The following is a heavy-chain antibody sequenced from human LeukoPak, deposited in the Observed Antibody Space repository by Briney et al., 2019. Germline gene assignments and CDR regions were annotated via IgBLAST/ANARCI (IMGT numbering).Heavy chain of an antibody. CDR1: GYTLTELS. CDR3: ATDRPWSHYYYYGMDV. J-gene: IGHJ6*02. V-gene: IGHV1-24*01. CDR2: FDPEDGET. Sequence: ASVKVSCKVSGYTLTELSMHWVRQAPGKGLEWMGGFDPEDGETIYAQKFQGRVTMTEDTSTDTAYMELSSLRSEDTAVYYCATDRPWSHYYYYGMDVWGQGTTVTVSS.